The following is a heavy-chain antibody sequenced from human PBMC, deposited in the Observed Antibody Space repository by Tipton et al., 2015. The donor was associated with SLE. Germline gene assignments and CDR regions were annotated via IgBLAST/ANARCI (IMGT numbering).Heavy chain of an antibody. V-gene: IGHV4-39*01. CDR1: GGSISSSSYY. CDR2: IYNSGST. CDR3: ARGKTRVEY. J-gene: IGHJ4*02. Sequence: TLSLTCTVSGGSISSSSYYWGWIRQPPGKGLEWIGSIYNSGSTYYNASLKSRVTISVDTSKNQVSLKLNSVTAADTAVYYCARGKTRVEYWGQGTLVTVSS. D-gene: IGHD1-14*01.